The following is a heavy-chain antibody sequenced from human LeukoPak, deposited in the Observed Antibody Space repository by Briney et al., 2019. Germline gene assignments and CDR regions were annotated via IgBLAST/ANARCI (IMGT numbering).Heavy chain of an antibody. D-gene: IGHD3-3*01. CDR1: GFTFSDYY. CDR2: IRSDGSDK. V-gene: IGHV3-30*02. CDR3: AKDISDFWRAGMDV. J-gene: IGHJ6*04. Sequence: PGGSLGLSCAAPGFTFSDYYMSWIRQAPGKGLEWVAFIRSDGSDKYYADSVKGRFTISRDNSKNSLYLQMNSLRTEDTALYYCAKDISDFWRAGMDVWGKGTTVTVSS.